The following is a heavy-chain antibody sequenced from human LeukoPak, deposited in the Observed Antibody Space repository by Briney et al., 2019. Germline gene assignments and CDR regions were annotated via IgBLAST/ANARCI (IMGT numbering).Heavy chain of an antibody. CDR3: ARVARSAAVYNWFDP. V-gene: IGHV3-53*04. D-gene: IGHD6-13*01. CDR1: GFTVSSNY. CDR2: IYSGGST. J-gene: IGHJ5*02. Sequence: PGGSLRLSCAASGFTVSSNYMSWVRQAPGKGLEWVSVIYSGGSTYYADSVRGRFTISRHNSKNTLYLQMNSLRAEDTAVYYCARVARSAAVYNWFDPWGQGTLVTVSS.